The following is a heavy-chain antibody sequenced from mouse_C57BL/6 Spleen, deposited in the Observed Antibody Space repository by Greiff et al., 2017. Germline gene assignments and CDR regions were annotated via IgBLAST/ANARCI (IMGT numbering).Heavy chain of an antibody. CDR3: ARGGLSYWYFDV. V-gene: IGHV3-6*01. Sequence: EVQLQESGPGLVKPSQSLSLTCSVTGYSITSGYYWNWIRQFPGNKLEWMGYISYDGSNNYNPSLKNRISITRDTSKNQFFLKLNSVTTEDTATYYCARGGLSYWYFDVWGTGTTVTVSS. D-gene: IGHD3-2*02. J-gene: IGHJ1*03. CDR2: ISYDGSN. CDR1: GYSITSGYY.